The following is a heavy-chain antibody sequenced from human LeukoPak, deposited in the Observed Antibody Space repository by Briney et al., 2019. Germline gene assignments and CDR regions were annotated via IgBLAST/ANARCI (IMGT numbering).Heavy chain of an antibody. J-gene: IGHJ4*02. V-gene: IGHV3-30*18. D-gene: IGHD3-10*01. CDR1: GFTFSSYG. CDR3: AKSSTRRDGSGSYSASDY. CDR2: ISYDGSNK. Sequence: GGSLRLSCAASGFTFSSYGMHWVRQAPGKGLEWVAVISYDGSNKYYADSVKGRFTISRDNSKNTLYLQMNSLRAEDTAVYYCAKSSTRRDGSGSYSASDYWGQGTLVTVSS.